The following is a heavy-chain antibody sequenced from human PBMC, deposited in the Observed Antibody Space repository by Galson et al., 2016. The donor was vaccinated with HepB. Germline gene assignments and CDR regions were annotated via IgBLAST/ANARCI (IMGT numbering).Heavy chain of an antibody. Sequence: SLRLSCAASGFTFSTYAMGWVRQAPGKGLEWVSAISNSGGITYYADSVKGRFTISRDNSKDTLYLQMNSLRVEDTALYYCVKEFVATGAVVGDYWGQGTRVTVAS. CDR2: ISNSGGIT. J-gene: IGHJ4*02. V-gene: IGHV3-23*01. D-gene: IGHD2-21*01. CDR1: GFTFSTYA. CDR3: VKEFVATGAVVGDY.